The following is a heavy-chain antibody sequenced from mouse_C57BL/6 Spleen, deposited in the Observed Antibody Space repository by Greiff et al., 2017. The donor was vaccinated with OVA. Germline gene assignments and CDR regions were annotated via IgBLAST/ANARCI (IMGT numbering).Heavy chain of an antibody. D-gene: IGHD2-5*01. J-gene: IGHJ4*01. CDR2: IDPSDSYT. Sequence: QVQLQQPGAELVMPGASVKLSCKASGYTFTSYWMHWVKQRPGQGLEWIGEIDPSDSYTNYNQKFKGKSTLTVDKSSSTAYMQLSSLTSEDPAVYYCARSRYSNFMDYWGQGTSVTVSS. V-gene: IGHV1-69*01. CDR1: GYTFTSYW. CDR3: ARSRYSNFMDY.